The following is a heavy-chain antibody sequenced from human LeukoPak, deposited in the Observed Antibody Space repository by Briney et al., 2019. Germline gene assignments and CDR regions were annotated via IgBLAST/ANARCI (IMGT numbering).Heavy chain of an antibody. CDR1: GFTFSSYW. CDR2: IASDGSST. CDR3: ARGRPHGNDY. D-gene: IGHD4-23*01. J-gene: IGHJ4*02. V-gene: IGHV3-74*01. Sequence: GGSLRLSRAASGFTFSSYWMDWVRQAPGKGLVWVSRIASDGSSTTYADSVKGRFSISRDNAKNTLYLQMNSLRVEDTAVYYCARGRPHGNDYWGQGTLVTVSS.